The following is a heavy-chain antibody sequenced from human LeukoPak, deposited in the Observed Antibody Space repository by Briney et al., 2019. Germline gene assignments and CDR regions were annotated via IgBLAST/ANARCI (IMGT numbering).Heavy chain of an antibody. V-gene: IGHV4-31*03. CDR3: ARATGGAAAADFDP. D-gene: IGHD6-13*01. CDR1: GGSISSGGYY. CDR2: IYYSGST. J-gene: IGHJ5*02. Sequence: SQTLSLTCTVSGGSISSGGYYWSWIRQHPGKGLEWIGFIYYSGSTYYNPSLKSRVTISIDTSKNQFSLKLSSVTAADTAVYYCARATGGAAAADFDPWGLGTLVTVSS.